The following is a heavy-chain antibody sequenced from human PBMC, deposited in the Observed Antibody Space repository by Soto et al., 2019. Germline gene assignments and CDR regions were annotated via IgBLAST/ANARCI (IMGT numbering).Heavy chain of an antibody. CDR2: IIPILGIA. CDR1: GGTFSSYT. CDR3: ARLRGYSSSSFAFDI. V-gene: IGHV1-69*02. J-gene: IGHJ3*02. Sequence: SVKVSCKASGGTFSSYTISWVRQAPGQGLEWMGRIIPILGIANYAQKFQGRVTITADKSTSTAYMELSSLRSEDTAVYYCARLRGYSSSSFAFDIWGQGTMVTVSS. D-gene: IGHD6-6*01.